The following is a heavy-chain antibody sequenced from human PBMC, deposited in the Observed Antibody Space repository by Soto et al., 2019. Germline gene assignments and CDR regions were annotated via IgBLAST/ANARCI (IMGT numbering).Heavy chain of an antibody. CDR1: GDSISSGDYY. V-gene: IGHV4-31*03. Sequence: SETLSLTCTVSGDSISSGDYYWSWIRQHPGKGLEWIGYIYYSGSTYYNPSLKSRVTISVDKSKNQFSLMVSSVTAADTAVYYCARSEGFGEFYWGQGTLVTVSS. CDR2: IYYSGST. D-gene: IGHD3-10*01. J-gene: IGHJ4*02. CDR3: ARSEGFGEFY.